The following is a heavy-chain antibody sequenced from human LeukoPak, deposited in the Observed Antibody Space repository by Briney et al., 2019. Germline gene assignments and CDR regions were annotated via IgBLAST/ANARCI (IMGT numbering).Heavy chain of an antibody. CDR2: ISYHGTNK. Sequence: GGSLRLSCAASGLTFSSYAMHWVRQAPGKGLEWVAVISYHGTNKYYADSVKGRLTISRDNSKSTLYLQMNSLRTEDTAIYYCARDCTDSSGHLLNNWGQGTLVTVSS. V-gene: IGHV3-30-3*01. CDR3: ARDCTDSSGHLLNN. J-gene: IGHJ4*02. D-gene: IGHD3-22*01. CDR1: GLTFSSYA.